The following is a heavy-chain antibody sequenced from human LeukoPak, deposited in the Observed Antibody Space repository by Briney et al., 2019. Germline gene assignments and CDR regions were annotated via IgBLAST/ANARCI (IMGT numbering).Heavy chain of an antibody. CDR3: ARGIVVVPAAKRHNWFDP. V-gene: IGHV4-34*01. D-gene: IGHD2-2*01. J-gene: IGHJ5*02. CDR2: INHSGST. CDR1: GGSFSDYY. Sequence: NPSETLSLTCAVYGGSFSDYYWSWIRQPPGKGLEWIGEINHSGSTNYNPSLKSRVTISVDTSKNQFSLKLSSVTAADTAVYYCARGIVVVPAAKRHNWFDPWGQGTLVTVSS.